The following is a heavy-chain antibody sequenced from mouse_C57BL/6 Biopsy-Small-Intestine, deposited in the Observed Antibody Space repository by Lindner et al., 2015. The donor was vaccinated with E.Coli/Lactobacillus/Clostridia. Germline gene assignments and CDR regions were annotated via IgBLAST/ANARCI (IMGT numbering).Heavy chain of an antibody. J-gene: IGHJ1*01. CDR2: INPSGGST. CDR3: AREGPEIDTTMVRHYYGLDV. V-gene: IGHV1-53*01. Sequence: SVKVSCKASGYTFTNYYVHWVRQAPGQGLEWMGIINPSGGSTSYAQKFQGRVTMTRDTPTSTVYMELSSLRSEDTAVYYCAREGPEIDTTMVRHYYGLDVWGQGTTVTVSS. CDR1: GYTFTNYY. D-gene: IGHD2-2*01.